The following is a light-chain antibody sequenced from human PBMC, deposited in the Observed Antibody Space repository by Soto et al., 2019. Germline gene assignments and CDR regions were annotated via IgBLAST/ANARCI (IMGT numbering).Light chain of an antibody. CDR3: QQYNNWPPIT. CDR1: QSVSSK. CDR2: GAS. J-gene: IGKJ5*01. Sequence: ETVMTQYKATLSVSPGERATLSCRASQSVSSKLAWYQQKPGQAPRLLIYGASTRATGIPARFSGSGSGTEFTLSISSLQSEDSAVYYCQQYNNWPPITFGQGTRLEI. V-gene: IGKV3D-15*01.